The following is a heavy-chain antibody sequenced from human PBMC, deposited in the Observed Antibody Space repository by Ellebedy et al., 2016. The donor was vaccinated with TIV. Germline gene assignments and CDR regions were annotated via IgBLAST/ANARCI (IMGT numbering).Heavy chain of an antibody. CDR3: AKDRYYDRGRYFTD. D-gene: IGHD3-22*01. CDR2: INQDGSEK. CDR1: GFTFRSYG. J-gene: IGHJ4*02. V-gene: IGHV3-7*03. Sequence: GGSLRLSXTASGFTFRSYGMSWVRQTPGKGLEWVANINQDGSEKYYVDSVRGRFTISRDNAKNSLYLQMNSLRADDTAVYYCAKDRYYDRGRYFTDWGQGTLVTVSS.